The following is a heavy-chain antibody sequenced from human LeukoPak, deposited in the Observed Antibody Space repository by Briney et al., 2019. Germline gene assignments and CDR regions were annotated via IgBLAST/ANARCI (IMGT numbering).Heavy chain of an antibody. D-gene: IGHD3-9*01. CDR3: AKGRLDWLSLDY. CDR1: GFTFSSYA. V-gene: IGHV3-23*01. Sequence: PGGSLRLSCAASGFTFSSYAMSWVRQAPGGGREWVSAISGSGGSTYYRDSVKGRFTFSRDNSKNTLYLQMNSLRAEDTAVYYCAKGRLDWLSLDYWGQGTLVTVSS. J-gene: IGHJ4*02. CDR2: ISGSGGST.